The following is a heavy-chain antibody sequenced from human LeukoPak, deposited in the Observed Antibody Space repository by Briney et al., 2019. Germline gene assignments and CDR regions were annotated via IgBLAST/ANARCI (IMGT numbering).Heavy chain of an antibody. CDR1: GFTFSSYS. CDR3: AGYYDTSGSHAFDI. V-gene: IGHV3-21*04. Sequence: GGSLRLSCAASGFTFSSYSMNWVRQAPGKGLEWVSSISSSSSYIYYADSVKGGFTISRDTAKNSLYLQMNSLRAEDTAVYYCAGYYDTSGSHAFDIWGQGTMVTVSS. CDR2: ISSSSSYI. D-gene: IGHD3-22*01. J-gene: IGHJ3*02.